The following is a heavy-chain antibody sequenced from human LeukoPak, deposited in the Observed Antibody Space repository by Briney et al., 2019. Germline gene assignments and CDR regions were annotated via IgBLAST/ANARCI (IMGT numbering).Heavy chain of an antibody. CDR1: GRSISSYY. CDR3: ARGRTVTTAARYYYYYYYMDV. Sequence: SETLSLTCTVSGRSISSYYCSWIRQPPGKGLEWIGYIYYSGSTNYNPSLKSRVTISVDTSKNQFSLKLSSVTAADTAVYYCARGRTVTTAARYYYYYYYMDVWGKGTTVTVSS. V-gene: IGHV4-59*01. D-gene: IGHD4-17*01. CDR2: IYYSGST. J-gene: IGHJ6*03.